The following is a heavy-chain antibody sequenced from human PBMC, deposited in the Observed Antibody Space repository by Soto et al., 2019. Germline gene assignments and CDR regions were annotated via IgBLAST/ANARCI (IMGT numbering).Heavy chain of an antibody. D-gene: IGHD4-17*01. J-gene: IGHJ2*01. V-gene: IGHV3-23*01. CDR1: GFTFSNYA. CDR2: ISGSGGST. Sequence: GGTLRLSCAASGFTFSNYAMSWVRQAPGKGLEWVSAISGSGGSTYYADSVKGRFTISRDNSKNTLYLQMNSLRAEDTAVYYCAKEGWGLYGDYVDWYFDLWGRGTLVTVSS. CDR3: AKEGWGLYGDYVDWYFDL.